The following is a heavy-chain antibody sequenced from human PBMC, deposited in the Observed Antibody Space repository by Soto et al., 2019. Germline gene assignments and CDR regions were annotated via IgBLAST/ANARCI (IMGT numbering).Heavy chain of an antibody. Sequence: GASVKISCKASGYTFTNYGITWVRLAPGQGLEWMGWISGYNGNTNFAHKFQGRVTMTRDTSTSTVYMELRSLRSDDTAVYYCARDRPTIFGVGTPFEYWGRGTLVTVSS. J-gene: IGHJ4*02. D-gene: IGHD3-3*01. CDR2: ISGYNGNT. CDR3: ARDRPTIFGVGTPFEY. CDR1: GYTFTNYG. V-gene: IGHV1-18*01.